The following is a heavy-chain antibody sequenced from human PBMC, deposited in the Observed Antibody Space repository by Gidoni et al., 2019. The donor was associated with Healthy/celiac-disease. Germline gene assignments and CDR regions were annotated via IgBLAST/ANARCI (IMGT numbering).Heavy chain of an antibody. J-gene: IGHJ4*02. CDR1: GFTFSSYG. V-gene: IGHV3-33*01. CDR3: ARDFAYDILTGYPHGDFDY. D-gene: IGHD3-9*01. Sequence: QVQLVESGGGVVQPGRSLRLSCAASGFTFSSYGMHWVRQAPGKGLAWVAVIWYDGSNKYYADSVKGRFTISRDNSKNTLYLQMNSLRAEDTAVYYCARDFAYDILTGYPHGDFDYWGQGTLVTVSS. CDR2: IWYDGSNK.